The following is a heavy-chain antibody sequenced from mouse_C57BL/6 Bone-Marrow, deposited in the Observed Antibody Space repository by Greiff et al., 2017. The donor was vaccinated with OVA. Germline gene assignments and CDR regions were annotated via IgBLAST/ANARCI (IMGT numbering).Heavy chain of an antibody. V-gene: IGHV5-6*01. Sequence: EVQRVESGGDLVKPGGSLKLSCAASGFTFSSYGMSWVRQTPDKRLEWVATISSGGSYTYYPDSVKGRFTISRDNAKHTLYLQMSSLKSGDTAMYYCARRGRDGYYAFAYWGQGTLVTVSA. CDR2: ISSGGSYT. CDR1: GFTFSSYG. D-gene: IGHD2-3*01. CDR3: ARRGRDGYYAFAY. J-gene: IGHJ3*01.